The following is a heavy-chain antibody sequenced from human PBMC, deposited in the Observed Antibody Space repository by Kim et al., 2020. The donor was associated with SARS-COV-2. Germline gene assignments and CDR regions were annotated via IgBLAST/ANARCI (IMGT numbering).Heavy chain of an antibody. CDR3: AKPGPCSGGSCYSGRAYYYYGMDV. CDR2: ISGSGGST. D-gene: IGHD2-15*01. CDR1: GFTFSSYA. V-gene: IGHV3-23*01. Sequence: WGSLRLSCAASGFTFSSYAMSWVRQAPGKGLEWVSAISGSGGSTYYADSVKGRFTISRDNSKNTLYLQMNSLRAEDTAVYYCAKPGPCSGGSCYSGRAYYYYGMDVWGQGTTVTVSS. J-gene: IGHJ6*02.